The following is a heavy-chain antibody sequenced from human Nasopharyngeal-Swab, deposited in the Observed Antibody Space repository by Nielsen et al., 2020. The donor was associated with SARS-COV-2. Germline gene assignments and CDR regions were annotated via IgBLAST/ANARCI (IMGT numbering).Heavy chain of an antibody. V-gene: IGHV4-34*01. CDR2: VTYGGGT. J-gene: IGHJ6*03. Sequence: SETLSLTCAVYGESFSGHQWSWVRQPPGTGLEWIGEVTYGGGTHSHPSLKSRVIISVDTSKNQFSLKLNSVTAADTAVYFCARGGEGVEPAPILGLGPYYSYFYMDVWGKGTTVTVSS. CDR3: ARGGEGVEPAPILGLGPYYSYFYMDV. CDR1: GESFSGHQ. D-gene: IGHD2-2*01.